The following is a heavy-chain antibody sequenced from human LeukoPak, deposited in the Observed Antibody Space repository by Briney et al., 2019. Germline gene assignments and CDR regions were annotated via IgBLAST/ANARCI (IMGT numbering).Heavy chain of an antibody. D-gene: IGHD2-2*01. CDR3: ARKPGYCSSTSCSGGYYYMDV. CDR1: GYTFTSCS. Sequence: ASVKVSCKASGYTFTSCSISWVRQAPGQGHEWMGWISAYNGNTNYAQKLQGRVTMTTDTSTSTAYMELRSLRSDDTAVYYCARKPGYCSSTSCSGGYYYMDVWGKGTTVTVSS. J-gene: IGHJ6*03. V-gene: IGHV1-18*01. CDR2: ISAYNGNT.